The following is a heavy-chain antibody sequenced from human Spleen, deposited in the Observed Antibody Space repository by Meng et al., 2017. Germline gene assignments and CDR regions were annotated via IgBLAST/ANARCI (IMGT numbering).Heavy chain of an antibody. CDR1: GFTFSSFS. CDR2: ISSSSSYI. V-gene: IGHV3-21*01. Sequence: GESLKISCAASGFTFSSFSMNWVRQAPGKGLEWVSSISSSSSYIYSADSVKGRFTISRDNAKNSLYLQMNSLRAEDTAVYYCARNSGGYYYDSSGYYFDYWGQGTLVTVSS. J-gene: IGHJ4*02. D-gene: IGHD3-22*01. CDR3: ARNSGGYYYDSSGYYFDY.